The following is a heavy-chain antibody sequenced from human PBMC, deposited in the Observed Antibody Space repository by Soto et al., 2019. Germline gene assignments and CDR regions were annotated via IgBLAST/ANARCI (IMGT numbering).Heavy chain of an antibody. Sequence: GGSLRLSCEASGFTSSKFGIHWVRQAPGKGLEWVAVVSYDGSFKYYADSVKGRFTISRDNSKNTLYLQMNSLRPEDTALYYCAKDSDQLLFDYYYYGMDVWGQGTTVTVSS. CDR1: GFTSSKFG. CDR2: VSYDGSFK. CDR3: AKDSDQLLFDYYYYGMDV. D-gene: IGHD2-2*01. V-gene: IGHV3-30*18. J-gene: IGHJ6*02.